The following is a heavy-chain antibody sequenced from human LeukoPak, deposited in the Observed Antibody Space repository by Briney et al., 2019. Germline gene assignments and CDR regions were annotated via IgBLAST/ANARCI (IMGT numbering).Heavy chain of an antibody. Sequence: SETLSLTCAVSGGSISSSNWWSWFRQPPGKGLEWIGEIYHGGSTNYNPSPKSRVAMSVDRSRNQFSLQLSSMTAADTAVYYCAKGEDHGSGTVHFASWGQGTLVTVSS. V-gene: IGHV4-4*02. CDR2: IYHGGST. D-gene: IGHD3-10*01. J-gene: IGHJ4*02. CDR3: AKGEDHGSGTVHFAS. CDR1: GGSISSSNW.